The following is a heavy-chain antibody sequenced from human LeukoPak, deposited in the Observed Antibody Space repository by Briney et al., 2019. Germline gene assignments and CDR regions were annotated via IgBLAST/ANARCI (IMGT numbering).Heavy chain of an antibody. D-gene: IGHD3-22*01. V-gene: IGHV3-33*01. Sequence: GTSLRLSCAASGFPFSSYGVHWVRQAPDKGLEWVAVAYGDGDSKYYADSVKGRFSISKDISQNTLSLQMSGLRAEDTAVYFCATGGGYYYSHWGQGTPVTVSS. CDR1: GFPFSSYG. CDR3: ATGGGYYYSH. CDR2: AYGDGDSK. J-gene: IGHJ4*02.